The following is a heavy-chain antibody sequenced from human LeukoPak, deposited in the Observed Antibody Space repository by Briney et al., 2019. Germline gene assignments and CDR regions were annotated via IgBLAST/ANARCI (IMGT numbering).Heavy chain of an antibody. J-gene: IGHJ3*02. CDR3: ARGSTMVTAWAFDI. Sequence: SQTLSLTCAVSGGSISSGDYYWGWTRQPPGKGLEWIGYSYYSGSTYYNPSLKSRVTISVDTSKNHFYLKLSSVNAADTAVYYCARGSTMVTAWAFDIWGQGTMVTVSS. CDR2: SYYSGST. V-gene: IGHV4-30-4*01. CDR1: GGSISSGDYY. D-gene: IGHD2-21*02.